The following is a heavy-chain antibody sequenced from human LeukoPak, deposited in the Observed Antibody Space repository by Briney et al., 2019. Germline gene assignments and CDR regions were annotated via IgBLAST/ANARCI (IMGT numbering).Heavy chain of an antibody. Sequence: PSETLSLTCAVSGYSISSGYYWGWIRPPPGKGLEWIGSIYHSGSTYYNPSLKSRVTISVDTSKNQFSLKLSSVTAADTAVYYCARGAGGLQLWPGDYWGQGTLVTVSS. V-gene: IGHV4-38-2*01. CDR3: ARGAGGLQLWPGDY. CDR1: GYSISSGYY. J-gene: IGHJ4*02. D-gene: IGHD5-18*01. CDR2: IYHSGST.